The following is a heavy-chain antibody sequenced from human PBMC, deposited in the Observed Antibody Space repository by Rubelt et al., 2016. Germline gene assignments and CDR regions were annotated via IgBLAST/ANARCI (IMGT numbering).Heavy chain of an antibody. CDR1: GYTFTGYY. J-gene: IGHJ4*02. CDR2: IIPHSGGT. V-gene: IGHV1-2*02. CDR3: ARGGIYSPDY. Sequence: QVQLVQSGAEVKKPGASVKVSCKTSGYTFTGYYIQWMRQAPGQGLEWMGWIIPHSGGTNYAQKFQGRVTMTRDTSIRTAYMELSRLRSDDTAVYYCARGGIYSPDYWGQGTLVTVSS. D-gene: IGHD3-16*01.